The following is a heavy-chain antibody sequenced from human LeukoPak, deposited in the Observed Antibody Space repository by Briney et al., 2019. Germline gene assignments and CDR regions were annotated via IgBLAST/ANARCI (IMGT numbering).Heavy chain of an antibody. CDR3: ARDNPSRGWFDP. V-gene: IGHV3-33*01. CDR2: IWYDGSNE. D-gene: IGHD5-24*01. J-gene: IGHJ5*02. CDR1: GFAFSVYG. Sequence: PRKSPRLSCVASGFAFSVYGMHWVRQAPGKGLEWVAVIWYDGSNEYSADSVKGRFTISRDNSKNTLYLQMNSLRAEDTAVYYCARDNPSRGWFDPWGQGTLVTVSS.